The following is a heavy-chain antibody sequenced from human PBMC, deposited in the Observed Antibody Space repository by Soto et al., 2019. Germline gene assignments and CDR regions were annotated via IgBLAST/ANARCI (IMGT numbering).Heavy chain of an antibody. J-gene: IGHJ3*02. CDR2: ISSSSSTI. Sequence: LRLSCAASGFTFSSYSMNWVRQAPGKGLEWDSYISSSSSTIYYADSVKGRFTISRDNAKNSLYLQMNSLRAEDTAVYYCARDHGDAFDIWGQGTMVTVSS. CDR3: ARDHGDAFDI. V-gene: IGHV3-48*01. CDR1: GFTFSSYS.